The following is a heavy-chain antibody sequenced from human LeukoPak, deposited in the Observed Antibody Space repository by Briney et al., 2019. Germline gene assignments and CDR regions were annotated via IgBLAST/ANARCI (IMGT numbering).Heavy chain of an antibody. J-gene: IGHJ4*02. CDR3: ARETAQWLVPEYNFDY. Sequence: IPSETLSLTCNVSGYSLSSGYYWGWIRQPPGKGLEWIGSILHSGTTFQSPSLKSRVTISVDTSKNQFSLKLSSVTAADTAVYYCARETAQWLVPEYNFDYWGQGTLVTVSS. CDR1: GYSLSSGYY. V-gene: IGHV4-38-2*02. CDR2: ILHSGTT. D-gene: IGHD6-19*01.